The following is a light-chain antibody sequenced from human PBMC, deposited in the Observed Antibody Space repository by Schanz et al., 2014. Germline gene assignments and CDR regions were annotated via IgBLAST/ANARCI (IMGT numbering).Light chain of an antibody. J-gene: IGLJ3*02. CDR2: DVS. Sequence: QSALTQPASVSGSPGQSITISCNGSRSDVGGYNYVSWYQQHPGKAPKLMIYDVSNRPSGVSNRFSGSKSGNTASLTISGLQAEDEADYYCSSYTSSSTLRGVFGGGTKLTVL. V-gene: IGLV2-14*03. CDR3: SSYTSSSTLRGV. CDR1: RSDVGGYNY.